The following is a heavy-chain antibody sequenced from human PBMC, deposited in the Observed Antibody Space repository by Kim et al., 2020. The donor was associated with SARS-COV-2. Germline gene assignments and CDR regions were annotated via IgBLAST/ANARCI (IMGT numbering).Heavy chain of an antibody. J-gene: IGHJ6*02. CDR3: ARDFTGGEGASYGMDV. V-gene: IGHV1-46*01. Sequence: FRGRVTMTRDTSTSTVYMELSSLRSEDTAVYYCARDFTGGEGASYGMDVWGQGTTVTVSS. D-gene: IGHD3-10*01.